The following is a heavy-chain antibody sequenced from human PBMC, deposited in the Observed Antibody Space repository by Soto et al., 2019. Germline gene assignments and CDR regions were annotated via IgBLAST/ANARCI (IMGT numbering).Heavy chain of an antibody. CDR3: ANGGTGEGYFDH. J-gene: IGHJ4*02. CDR2: ISGNGGNT. CDR1: GFTFSNYA. V-gene: IGHV3-23*01. D-gene: IGHD7-27*01. Sequence: EVQLLESGGGLVQPGGSLRLSCVASGFTFSNYAMSWVRKAPGKRLEWVSAISGNGGNTYYADSVKGRFTISRDNSKNTLYLQTNSLRADDTAVYYCANGGTGEGYFDHWGQGTLVTVSS.